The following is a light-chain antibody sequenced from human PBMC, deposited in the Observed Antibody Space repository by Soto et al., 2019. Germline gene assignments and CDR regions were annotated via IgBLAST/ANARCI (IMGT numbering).Light chain of an antibody. Sequence: ESLLTQSPGTLSLSPGERATLSCRASQTVNSRHLNWYQHKPGQAPSLLLYGASIRAAGIPDRFSGSRSGAHFRLTITRLEPEDCAVCYCQQLDGSRPAFTFGQGTKLEI. J-gene: IGKJ2*01. CDR3: QQLDGSRPAFT. CDR2: GAS. V-gene: IGKV3-20*01. CDR1: QTVNSRH.